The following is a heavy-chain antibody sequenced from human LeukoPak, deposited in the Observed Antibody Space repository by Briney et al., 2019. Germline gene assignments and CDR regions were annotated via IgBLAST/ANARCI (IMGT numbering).Heavy chain of an antibody. CDR2: ISGSGGST. D-gene: IGHD6-19*01. CDR3: AKDSSSGWYEPRLDY. Sequence: GGSLRLSCAASGFTFSRYAMSWLRQAPGKGLEWVSAISGSGGSTYYADSVKGRFTISRDNSKNTLYLQMNSLRAEDTAVYYCAKDSSSGWYEPRLDYWGQGTLVTVSS. J-gene: IGHJ4*02. V-gene: IGHV3-23*01. CDR1: GFTFSRYA.